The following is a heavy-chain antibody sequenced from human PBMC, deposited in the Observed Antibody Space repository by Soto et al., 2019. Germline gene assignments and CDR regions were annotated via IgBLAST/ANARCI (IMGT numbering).Heavy chain of an antibody. CDR2: IIPIFGTA. Sequence: SVKVSCKXSGGTFSSYAISWVRQAPGQGLEWMGGIIPIFGTANYAQKFQGRVTITADESTSTAYMELSSLRSEDTAVYYCARAHYGSGSYEDYYYYGMDVWGQGTTVTVSS. V-gene: IGHV1-69*13. J-gene: IGHJ6*02. CDR3: ARAHYGSGSYEDYYYYGMDV. D-gene: IGHD3-10*01. CDR1: GGTFSSYA.